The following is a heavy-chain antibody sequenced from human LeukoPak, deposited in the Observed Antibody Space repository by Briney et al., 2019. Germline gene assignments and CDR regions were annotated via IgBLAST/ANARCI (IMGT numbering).Heavy chain of an antibody. D-gene: IGHD5-24*01. CDR1: GYSFSSYW. J-gene: IGHJ4*02. V-gene: IGHV5-51*01. Sequence: GESLKTSCKGLGYSFSSYWNAWVRQRRGKGLEWMGIIYPGGSETRYDPSFQGQVTISADSSTSTAYLQWSSLRASDTAMYYCARASRDGYNQNFDHWGQGTLVTVSS. CDR2: IYPGGSET. CDR3: ARASRDGYNQNFDH.